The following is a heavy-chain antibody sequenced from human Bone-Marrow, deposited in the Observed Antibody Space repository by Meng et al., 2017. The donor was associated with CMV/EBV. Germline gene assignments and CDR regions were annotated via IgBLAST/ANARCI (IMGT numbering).Heavy chain of an antibody. CDR1: GYTFTSYD. Sequence: ASVKVSCKASGYTFTSYDINWVRQATGQGLEWMGWMNPNSGNTGYAQKFQGRVTITRNTSISTAYMELSSLRSEDTAVYYCARDCSNTIGVYWYFDLWGRGTLVTVSS. V-gene: IGHV1-8*03. J-gene: IGHJ2*01. D-gene: IGHD2-2*01. CDR3: ARDCSNTIGVYWYFDL. CDR2: MNPNSGNT.